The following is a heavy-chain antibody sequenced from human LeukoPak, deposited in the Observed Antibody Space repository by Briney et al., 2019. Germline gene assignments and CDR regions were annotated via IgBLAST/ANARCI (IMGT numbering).Heavy chain of an antibody. CDR2: IRYDGSNK. D-gene: IGHD4-23*01. Sequence: GGSLRLSCAASGFTFSSYGMHWVRQAPGKGLEWVAFIRYDGSNKYYADSVKGRFTISRDNSKNTLYLQMNSLRAEDTAVYYCAKILGPYGGNSGDFDYWGQGTLVTVSS. CDR1: GFTFSSYG. J-gene: IGHJ4*02. V-gene: IGHV3-30*02. CDR3: AKILGPYGGNSGDFDY.